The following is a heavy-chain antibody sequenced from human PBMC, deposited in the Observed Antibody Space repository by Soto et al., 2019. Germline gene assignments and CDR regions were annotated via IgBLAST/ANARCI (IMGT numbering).Heavy chain of an antibody. CDR1: DGSISSGDYY. CDR2: IYYSGTT. Sequence: QVQLQESGPGLVKPSQTLSLTCTVSDGSISSGDYYWSWIRQPPGKGLEWIGYIYYSGTTYYNPSLKSRVTISVDTSKNQFSLKLSSVTAADTAVYYCARRYYYDRSGYYRHYFDYWGQGTLVTVSS. J-gene: IGHJ4*02. D-gene: IGHD3-22*01. CDR3: ARRYYYDRSGYYRHYFDY. V-gene: IGHV4-30-4*01.